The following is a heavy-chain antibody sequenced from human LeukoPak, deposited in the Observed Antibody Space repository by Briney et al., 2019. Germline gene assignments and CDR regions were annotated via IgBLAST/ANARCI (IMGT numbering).Heavy chain of an antibody. CDR2: IDYSGSA. CDR3: ARDAFPPRV. D-gene: IGHD3-16*01. Sequence: SETLSLTCTVSGASISSYYWSWIRQPPGKGLEWIGYIDYSGSANYNPSLKSRVTISIDTSKNQFSLRLSSVTAADTAVYYFARDAFPPRVWGQGTLVTVSS. CDR1: GASISSYY. V-gene: IGHV4-59*01. J-gene: IGHJ4*02.